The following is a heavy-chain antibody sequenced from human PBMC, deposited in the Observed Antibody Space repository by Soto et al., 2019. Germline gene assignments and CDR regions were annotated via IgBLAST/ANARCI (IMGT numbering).Heavy chain of an antibody. V-gene: IGHV1-69*13. CDR2: IIPIFGTA. CDR3: ARRLYYDSSGYYEKGFDY. CDR1: GGTFSSYA. Sequence: GASVKVSCKASGGTFSSYAISWVRQAPGQGLEWMGGIIPIFGTANYAQKFQGRVTITADESTSTAYMELSSLRSEDTAVYYCARRLYYDSSGYYEKGFDYWRQGTLVTVSS. D-gene: IGHD3-22*01. J-gene: IGHJ4*02.